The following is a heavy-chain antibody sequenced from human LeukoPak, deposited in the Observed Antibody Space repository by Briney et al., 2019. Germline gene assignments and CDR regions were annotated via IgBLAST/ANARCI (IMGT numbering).Heavy chain of an antibody. CDR1: GYTFSDFY. Sequence: ASVKVSCTASGYTFSDFYIHWVRHAPGQGLEYVGWITPKSGDTYSPQRFQGRVTMTRDASISTAYMELSSLRSDDTAVYFCARVRLADERAWAYWGQGTLVTVSS. J-gene: IGHJ4*02. V-gene: IGHV1-2*02. D-gene: IGHD3-3*02. CDR3: ARVRLADERAWAY. CDR2: ITPKSGDT.